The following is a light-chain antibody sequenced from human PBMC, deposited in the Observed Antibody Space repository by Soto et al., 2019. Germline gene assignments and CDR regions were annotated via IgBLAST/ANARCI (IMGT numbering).Light chain of an antibody. Sequence: EMVLTQSPGTLSLSPGGRATLSCRASQSISSNSLAWYQQTPGQAPRLFIYGASSRATGIPDRFIGSGSGTHFTLTISRLEPEDFALYYCQQYGSSPRISFGQGTRLEIK. CDR2: GAS. J-gene: IGKJ5*01. V-gene: IGKV3-20*01. CDR1: QSISSNS. CDR3: QQYGSSPRIS.